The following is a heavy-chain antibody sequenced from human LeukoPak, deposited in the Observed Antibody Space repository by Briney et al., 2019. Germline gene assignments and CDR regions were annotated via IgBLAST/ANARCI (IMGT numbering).Heavy chain of an antibody. V-gene: IGHV4-34*01. D-gene: IGHD3-10*01. J-gene: IGHJ4*02. CDR1: GGSFSGYY. CDR3: ARILWYFDY. Sequence: SETLSLTCAVYGGSFSGYYWSWIRQPPGKGLEWLGEINHSGSTNYNPSLKSRVTISVDTSKNQFSLKLSSVTAADTAVYYCARILWYFDYWGQGTLVTVSS. CDR2: INHSGST.